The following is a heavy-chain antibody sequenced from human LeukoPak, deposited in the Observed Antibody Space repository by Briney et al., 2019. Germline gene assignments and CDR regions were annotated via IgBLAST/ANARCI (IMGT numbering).Heavy chain of an antibody. CDR3: ARDWGSGLSDP. CDR2: VFSTGST. Sequence: PSQTLSLTCSVSGDSISSSTYYWSWFRQPAGQGPEWIGRVFSTGSTNYNPSLNSRVTISLDTSKNLFSLKVNSVTAADTAVYYCARDWGSGLSDPWGQGTLVTVSS. J-gene: IGHJ5*02. D-gene: IGHD6-19*01. V-gene: IGHV4-61*02. CDR1: GDSISSSTYY.